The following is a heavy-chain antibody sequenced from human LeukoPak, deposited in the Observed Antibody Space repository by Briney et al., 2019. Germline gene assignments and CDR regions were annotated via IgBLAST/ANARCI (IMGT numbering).Heavy chain of an antibody. V-gene: IGHV3-30-3*01. J-gene: IGHJ4*02. CDR3: ARGPDYSSGYYD. Sequence: GGSLRLSCAASGFTFSSYAMHWVRQAPGKGLEWVAVISYDVSNKYYADSAKGRFTISRDNSKNTLYLQMNSLRAEDTAVYYCARGPDYSSGYYDWGQGTLVTVSS. CDR1: GFTFSSYA. D-gene: IGHD3-22*01. CDR2: ISYDVSNK.